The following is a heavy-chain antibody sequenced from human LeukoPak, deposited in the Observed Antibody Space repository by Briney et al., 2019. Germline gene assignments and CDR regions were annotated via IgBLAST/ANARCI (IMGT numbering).Heavy chain of an antibody. D-gene: IGHD2-2*01. CDR2: ISTTSSYM. CDR3: ARGPFTSISKYFDY. J-gene: IGHJ4*02. CDR1: GFTFSDYG. Sequence: PGGSLRLSCAASGFTFSDYGMSWVRQAPGKGLEWVSSISTTSSYMYYADSMKGRFTISRGNAKNSLYLQMNSLRAEDTAVYYCARGPFTSISKYFDYWGQGTLVTVSS. V-gene: IGHV3-21*01.